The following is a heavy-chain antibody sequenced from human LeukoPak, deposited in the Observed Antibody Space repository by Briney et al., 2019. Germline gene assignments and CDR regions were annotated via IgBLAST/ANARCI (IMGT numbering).Heavy chain of an antibody. Sequence: SETLSLTCAVYGGSFSGYYWSWIRQPPGKGLEWIGEINHSGSTNYNPSLKSQVTMSLDTSKSQFYLRLTSVTAADTALYYCAKTKLDWLLFDFWGQGILVTVSS. V-gene: IGHV4-34*10. D-gene: IGHD3-9*01. CDR1: GGSFSGYY. J-gene: IGHJ4*02. CDR3: AKTKLDWLLFDF. CDR2: INHSGST.